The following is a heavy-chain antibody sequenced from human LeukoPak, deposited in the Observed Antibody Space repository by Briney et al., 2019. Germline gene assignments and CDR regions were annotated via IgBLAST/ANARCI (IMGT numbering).Heavy chain of an antibody. D-gene: IGHD2-2*01. J-gene: IGHJ5*02. CDR2: ISWNSGSI. Sequence: PGRSLRLSCAAPGFTFDDYAMHWVRQAPGKGLEWVSGISWNSGSIGYADSVKGRFTISRDNAKNSLYLQMNSLRAEDTALYYCAKGQGRSYQLLEDTDWFDPWGQGTLVTVSS. V-gene: IGHV3-9*01. CDR3: AKGQGRSYQLLEDTDWFDP. CDR1: GFTFDDYA.